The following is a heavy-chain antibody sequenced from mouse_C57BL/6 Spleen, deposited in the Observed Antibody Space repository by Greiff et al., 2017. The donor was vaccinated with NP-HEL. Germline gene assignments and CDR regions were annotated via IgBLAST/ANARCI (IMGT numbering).Heavy chain of an antibody. CDR3: ARSLHYYGSSYVGFAY. CDR1: GYTFTSYW. V-gene: IGHV1-7*01. J-gene: IGHJ3*01. Sequence: VKLQQSGAELVKPGASVKLSCKASGYTFTSYWMHWVHQRPGQGLEWIGYINPRSGYTKYNQKFKDKATLTADKSYSTAYMQLSSLTYEDSAVYYCARSLHYYGSSYVGFAYWGQGTLVTVSA. CDR2: INPRSGYT. D-gene: IGHD1-1*01.